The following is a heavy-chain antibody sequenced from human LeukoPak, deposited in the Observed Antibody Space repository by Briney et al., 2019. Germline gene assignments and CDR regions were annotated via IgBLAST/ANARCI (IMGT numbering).Heavy chain of an antibody. Sequence: SETLSLTCTVSDGSISSSSYYWGWIRQPPGKGLEWIGSIYYSGSTYYNPSLKSRVTISVDTSKNQFSLKLSSVTAADTAVYYCASSRYCSGGSCYSFWCQGTLVTVSS. V-gene: IGHV4-39*07. J-gene: IGHJ4*02. D-gene: IGHD2-15*01. CDR1: DGSISSSSYY. CDR3: ASSRYCSGGSCYSF. CDR2: IYYSGST.